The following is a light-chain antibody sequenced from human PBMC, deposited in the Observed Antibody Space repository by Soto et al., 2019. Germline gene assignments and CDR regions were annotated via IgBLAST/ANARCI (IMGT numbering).Light chain of an antibody. CDR2: DVN. CDR1: SSDVGGYNY. J-gene: IGLJ1*01. Sequence: QSALTQPASVSGSPGQSITISCTGTSSDVGGYNYVSWYQQLPGKAPKLMIYDVNNRPSGVSNRFSGFKSGNTASLTISGLQAEDEADYYCSSYTGSSTFVFGTGTKLTVL. V-gene: IGLV2-14*01. CDR3: SSYTGSSTFV.